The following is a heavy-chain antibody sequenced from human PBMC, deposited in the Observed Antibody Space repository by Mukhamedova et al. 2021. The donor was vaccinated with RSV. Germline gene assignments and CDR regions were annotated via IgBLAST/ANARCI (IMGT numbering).Heavy chain of an antibody. CDR3: ARDRISSKAVAGTGFYYYYGMDV. Sequence: EWMGWISAYNGNTNYAQKLQGRVTMTTDTSTSTAYMELRSLRSDDTAVYYCARDRISSKAVAGTGFYYYYGMDVWGQGTTVTVS. CDR2: ISAYNGNT. D-gene: IGHD6-19*01. J-gene: IGHJ6*02. V-gene: IGHV1-18*01.